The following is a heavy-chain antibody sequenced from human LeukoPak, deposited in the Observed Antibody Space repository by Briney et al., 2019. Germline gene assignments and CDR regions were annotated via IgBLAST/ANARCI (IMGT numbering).Heavy chain of an antibody. D-gene: IGHD4-17*01. Sequence: GGSLRLSCAASGFTFSNAWMSWVRQAPGKGLEWVGRIKSKTDGGTTDYAAPVKGRFTISRDDSKNTLYLQMNSLNTEDTAVYYCTRDLPYGVPRYFDYWGQGILVTVSS. CDR3: TRDLPYGVPRYFDY. CDR2: IKSKTDGGTT. J-gene: IGHJ4*02. V-gene: IGHV3-15*01. CDR1: GFTFSNAW.